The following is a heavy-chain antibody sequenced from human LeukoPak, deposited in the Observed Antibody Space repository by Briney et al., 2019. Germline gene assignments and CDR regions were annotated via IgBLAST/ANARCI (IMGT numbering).Heavy chain of an antibody. CDR2: IYSSGST. Sequence: SETLSLTCTVSGGSISSYYWSWIRQPPGKGLEWVGYIYSSGSTNYNPSLKSRITISVDTSKNQFSLKLSSVTAADTAVYYCARRHYDFLSVYNWFDPWGQGTLVTVSS. CDR1: GGSISSYY. J-gene: IGHJ5*02. CDR3: ARRHYDFLSVYNWFDP. V-gene: IGHV4-59*08. D-gene: IGHD3-3*01.